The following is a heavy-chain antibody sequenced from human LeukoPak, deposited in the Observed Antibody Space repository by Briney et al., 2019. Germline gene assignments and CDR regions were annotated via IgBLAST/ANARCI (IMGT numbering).Heavy chain of an antibody. CDR2: IAYDGSHK. J-gene: IGHJ6*02. V-gene: IGHV3-30-3*01. D-gene: IGHD6-25*01. CDR1: GFTFSSSA. Sequence: GGSLRLSCAASGFTFSSSAFHWVRQAPGKGLEWVAVIAYDGSHKYSADSVKGRFTISRDNSKNTVYLQMNSLRTEDTAVYYCARDGSEAAADYQYYYGMDVWGQGTTVTVSS. CDR3: ARDGSEAAADYQYYYGMDV.